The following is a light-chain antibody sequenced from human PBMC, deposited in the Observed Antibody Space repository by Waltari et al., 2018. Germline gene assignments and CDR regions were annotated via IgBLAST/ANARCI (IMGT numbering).Light chain of an antibody. CDR3: QQYKNWPPLT. V-gene: IGKV3-15*01. CDR1: QNIGSN. J-gene: IGKJ4*01. Sequence: EIVMTQSPATLSVSPGERATLSCRDSQNIGSNLAWYQQKPGQAPRLLIYDTSTRATGIPARFSGSGSGTEFTLTISSLQSEDFAVYYCQQYKNWPPLTFGGGTKVEIK. CDR2: DTS.